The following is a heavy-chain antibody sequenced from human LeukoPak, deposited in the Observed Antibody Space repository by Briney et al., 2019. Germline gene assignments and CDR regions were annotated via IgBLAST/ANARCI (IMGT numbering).Heavy chain of an antibody. D-gene: IGHD3-3*01. CDR2: IYTSGST. CDR3: ARDQPYYDFWSGYFDY. Sequence: SQTLSLTCTVSGGSISSGSYYWSWIRQPAGKGLGWIGRIYTSGSTNYNPSLKSRVTISVDTSKNQLSLKLSSVTAADTAVYYCARDQPYYDFWSGYFDYWGQGTLVTVSS. V-gene: IGHV4-61*02. CDR1: GGSISSGSYY. J-gene: IGHJ4*02.